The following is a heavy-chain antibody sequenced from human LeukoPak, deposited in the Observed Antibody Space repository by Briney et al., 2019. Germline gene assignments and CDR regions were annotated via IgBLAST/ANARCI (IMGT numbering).Heavy chain of an antibody. CDR3: AKDGDHAN. CDR1: GGSISSSNDY. Sequence: SETLSLTCTVSGGSISSSNDYWGWIRQPPGKGLEWIGNIYYTGSTYYNPSLKSRVAISVDTSKNQFSLELSSVTAADTAVYYCAKDGDHANWGQGTLVTVSS. J-gene: IGHJ4*02. D-gene: IGHD7-27*01. CDR2: IYYTGST. V-gene: IGHV4-39*07.